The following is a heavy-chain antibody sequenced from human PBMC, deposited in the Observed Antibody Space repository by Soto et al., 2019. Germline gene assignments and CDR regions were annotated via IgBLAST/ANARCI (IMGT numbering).Heavy chain of an antibody. Sequence: ASVKVSCKASGYTFTSYGISWVRQAPGQGLEWLGWMSANSGNTSYAQNFQGRVTMTRNTSISTAYMELSSLRSEDTAVYYCARGGVFFFAAPTNPFDYWGQGTLVTVSS. J-gene: IGHJ4*02. CDR3: ARGGVFFFAAPTNPFDY. D-gene: IGHD3-10*01. CDR2: MSANSGNT. V-gene: IGHV1-8*02. CDR1: GYTFTSYG.